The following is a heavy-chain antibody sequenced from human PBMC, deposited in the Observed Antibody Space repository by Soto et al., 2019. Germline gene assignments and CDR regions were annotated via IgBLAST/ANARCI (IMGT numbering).Heavy chain of an antibody. CDR1: SGSFSVYY. J-gene: IGHJ3*01. CDR2: INHAGST. V-gene: IGHV4-34*01. D-gene: IGHD4-4*01. Sequence: PSDTLSLTFAIYSGSFSVYYWNWFRQSPGKGLEWIGEINHAGSTNYNPSLKSLVTMSVDASNNQFSLKLSSVTAADTAVYFCARDSNPRGACDXWGQGTKVTVS. CDR3: ARDSNPRGACDX.